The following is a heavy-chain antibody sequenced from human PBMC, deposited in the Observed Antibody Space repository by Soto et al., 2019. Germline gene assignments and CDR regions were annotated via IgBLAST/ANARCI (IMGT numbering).Heavy chain of an antibody. D-gene: IGHD2-21*02. CDR1: GGSISNHY. V-gene: IGHV4-59*11. J-gene: IGHJ4*02. Sequence: SETLSLTCTVSGGSISNHYWSWIRQPPGKGLEWIGYIYYNGNTNYNPSLKSRVTMSVDTSKNQFSLKLSSVTAADTAVYYCARGVTGEHSLNFDYWGQGTLVTVSS. CDR2: IYYNGNT. CDR3: ARGVTGEHSLNFDY.